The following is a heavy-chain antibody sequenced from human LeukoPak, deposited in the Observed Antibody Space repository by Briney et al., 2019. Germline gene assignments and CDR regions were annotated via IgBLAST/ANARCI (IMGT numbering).Heavy chain of an antibody. V-gene: IGHV3-23*01. D-gene: IGHD1-7*01. J-gene: IGHJ4*02. Sequence: PGGSLGLSCAASGFTFSNYAMMWVRQAPGKGLEWVSIIGGTRYSTYYADSVRGRFTISRDNSKNTLYLQMNSLRAEDTAVYYCAKQGESKTKNFDYWGQGTLVTVSS. CDR1: GFTFSNYA. CDR3: AKQGESKTKNFDY. CDR2: IGGTRYST.